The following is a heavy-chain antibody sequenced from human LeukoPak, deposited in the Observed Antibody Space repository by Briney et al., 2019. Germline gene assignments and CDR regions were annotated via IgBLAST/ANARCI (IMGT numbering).Heavy chain of an antibody. J-gene: IGHJ3*02. D-gene: IGHD2-2*01. CDR3: AKLGCSSTRCYHM. V-gene: IGHV3-30*02. CDR2: IRYDGSNK. CDR1: GFTFSSYG. Sequence: GGSLRLSCAASGFTFSSYGMHWVRQAPGKGLEWVAFIRYDGSNKYYADSVKGRFTISRDNSKNTLYLQMNSQRAEDTAVYYCAKLGCSSTRCYHMWRQGPMVSVSS.